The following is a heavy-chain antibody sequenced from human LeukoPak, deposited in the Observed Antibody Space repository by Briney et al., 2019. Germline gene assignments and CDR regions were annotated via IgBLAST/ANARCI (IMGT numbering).Heavy chain of an antibody. CDR2: ISSSSSYI. V-gene: IGHV3-21*01. J-gene: IGHJ3*02. Sequence: NPGGSLRLSCVASGFIFSSYSMNWVRQAPGKGLEWVSSISSSSSYIYYADSVKGRFTISRDNAKNSLYLQMNSLRAEDTAVYYCARDIKVRGGLDAFDIWGQGTMVTVSS. CDR3: ARDIKVRGGLDAFDI. CDR1: GFIFSSYS. D-gene: IGHD3-10*01.